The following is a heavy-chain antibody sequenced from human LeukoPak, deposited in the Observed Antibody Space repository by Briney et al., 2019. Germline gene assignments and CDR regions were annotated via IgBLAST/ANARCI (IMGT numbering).Heavy chain of an antibody. CDR3: ARTTEGGYTYDYFYYYYMDV. J-gene: IGHJ6*03. V-gene: IGHV4-38-2*02. CDR2: SYHSVST. D-gene: IGHD5-18*01. CDR1: GYSISSGYY. Sequence: SETLSLTCTVSGYSISSGYYWGWIRQPPGKGLEWIGSSYHSVSTYYNPSLKSRVNISVDTSKNQFSLKLSSVTAADTAVYYCARTTEGGYTYDYFYYYYMDVWGKGTTVTISS.